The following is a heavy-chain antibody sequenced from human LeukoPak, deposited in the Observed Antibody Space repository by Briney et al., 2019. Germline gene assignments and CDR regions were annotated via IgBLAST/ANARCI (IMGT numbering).Heavy chain of an antibody. CDR3: ARGDSSGWYGGY. CDR2: MNPNSGNT. J-gene: IGHJ4*02. Sequence: GASVTVSCKASGYTFTSYDINWVRQATGQGLEWMGWMNPNSGNTGYPQKFQGRVTMTRNTSISTAYMELSSLRSEDTAVYYCARGDSSGWYGGYWGQGTLVTVSS. V-gene: IGHV1-8*01. CDR1: GYTFTSYD. D-gene: IGHD6-19*01.